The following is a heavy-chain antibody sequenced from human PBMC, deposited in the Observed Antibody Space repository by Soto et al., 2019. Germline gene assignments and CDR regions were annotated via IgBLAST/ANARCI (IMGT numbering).Heavy chain of an antibody. D-gene: IGHD3-10*01. J-gene: IGHJ5*02. V-gene: IGHV1-46*01. Sequence: GASVKVSCKASGYTFTSYGISWVRQAPGQGLEWMGIINPSGGSTNYAQKFQGRVTMTRDTSTSTVYMELSSLRSDDTAVYYCARGVGSGSYYNQYNWFDPWGQGTLVTVSS. CDR1: GYTFTSYG. CDR3: ARGVGSGSYYNQYNWFDP. CDR2: INPSGGST.